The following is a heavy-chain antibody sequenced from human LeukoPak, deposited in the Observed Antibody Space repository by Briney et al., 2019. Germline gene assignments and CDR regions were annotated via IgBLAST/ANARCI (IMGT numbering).Heavy chain of an antibody. CDR1: GGSISSYY. J-gene: IGHJ4*02. V-gene: IGHV4-59*01. CDR3: ARGTKPDFDY. CDR2: IYYSGST. D-gene: IGHD2-8*01. Sequence: SETLSLTCTVSGGSISSYYWSWIRQFPGKGLEWIGHIYYSGSTNYNPSLKSRVTISVDASKNQFSLRLGSVTAADTAVYYCARGTKPDFDYWGQGTLVTVSS.